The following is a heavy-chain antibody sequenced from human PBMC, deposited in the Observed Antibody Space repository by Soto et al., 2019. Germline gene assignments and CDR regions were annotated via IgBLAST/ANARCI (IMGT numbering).Heavy chain of an antibody. D-gene: IGHD5-18*01. CDR2: INPNSGGT. CDR3: AAMGSYYYYGMDV. Sequence: SVKVSCKASGYTFTGYDMHWVRQAPGQGLEWMGWINPNSGGTNYAQKFQGRVTMTRDTSISTAYMELSRLRSDDTAVYYCAAMGSYYYYGMDVWGQGATVTVSS. V-gene: IGHV1-2*02. J-gene: IGHJ6*02. CDR1: GYTFTGYD.